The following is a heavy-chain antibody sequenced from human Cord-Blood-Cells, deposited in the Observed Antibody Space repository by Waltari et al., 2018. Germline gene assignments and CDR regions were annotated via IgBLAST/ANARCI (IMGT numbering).Heavy chain of an antibody. V-gene: IGHV1-69*09. D-gene: IGHD3-9*01. Sequence: QVQLVQSGAEVKKPGSSVKVSCKASGGTFSSYAISWVRQAPGQGLEWMGRIIPILGIANYAQKFQGRVTITADKSTSTAYMELSSLRSEDTAVYYCAREPDKDGHFDYWGQGTLVTVSS. J-gene: IGHJ4*02. CDR1: GGTFSSYA. CDR3: AREPDKDGHFDY. CDR2: IIPILGIA.